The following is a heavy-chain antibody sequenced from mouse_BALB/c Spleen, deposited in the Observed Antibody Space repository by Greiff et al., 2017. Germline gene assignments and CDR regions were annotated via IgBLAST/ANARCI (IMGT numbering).Heavy chain of an antibody. CDR2: IWGDGST. J-gene: IGHJ2*01. V-gene: IGHV2-6-7*01. Sequence: VNVVESGPGLVAPSQSLSITCTVSGFSLTGYGVNWVRQPPGKGLEWLGMIWGDGSTDYNSALKSRLSISKDNSKSQVFLKMNSLQTDDTARYYCARVDYYGYFDYWGQGTTLTVSS. D-gene: IGHD1-1*01. CDR3: ARVDYYGYFDY. CDR1: GFSLTGYG.